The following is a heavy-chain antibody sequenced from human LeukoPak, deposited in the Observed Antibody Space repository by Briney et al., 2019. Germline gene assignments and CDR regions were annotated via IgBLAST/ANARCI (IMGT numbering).Heavy chain of an antibody. CDR1: GFPFSSYG. CDR2: ISGGGATT. D-gene: IGHD2/OR15-2a*01. V-gene: IGHV3-23*01. CDR3: AKTFGWPFYFDY. J-gene: IGHJ4*02. Sequence: QPGGSLRLSCAASGFPFSSYGMGWVRQAPGKGLEWVSGISGGGATTYYADSVKGRFTISGDNSKNTLHLDMSSLRAEDTAEYYCAKTFGWPFYFDYWGQGTLVTVSS.